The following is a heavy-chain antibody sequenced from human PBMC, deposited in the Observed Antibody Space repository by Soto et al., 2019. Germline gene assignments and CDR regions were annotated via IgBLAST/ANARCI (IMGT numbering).Heavy chain of an antibody. CDR1: GVSISSGDDY. CDR3: ARGGGYDY. V-gene: IGHV4-30-4*01. Sequence: QVQLQESGPGLVKPSQTLSLTCIVSGVSISSGDDYWSWIRQPPGKGLEWIGYIYSSGSTYYNPSLRSRVTLSADTSKNQFSLKLTSVTAADTAVYYCARGGGYDYWGQGALVTVSS. J-gene: IGHJ4*02. D-gene: IGHD3-22*01. CDR2: IYSSGST.